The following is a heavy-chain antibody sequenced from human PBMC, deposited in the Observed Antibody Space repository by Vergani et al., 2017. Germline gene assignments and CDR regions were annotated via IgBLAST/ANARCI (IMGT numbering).Heavy chain of an antibody. CDR2: ISGSGGSK. D-gene: IGHD1-1*01. CDR3: AKATTGEPYYYYYMDV. J-gene: IGHJ6*03. Sequence: EVQLLESGGGLVQPGGSLRLSCAASGFTFSSYAMSWVRQAPGKGLEWVSAISGSGGSKYYADSVKGRFTISRDNSKNTLYLQMNSLRAEDTAVYYCAKATTGEPYYYYYMDVWGKGTTVTVSS. CDR1: GFTFSSYA. V-gene: IGHV3-23*01.